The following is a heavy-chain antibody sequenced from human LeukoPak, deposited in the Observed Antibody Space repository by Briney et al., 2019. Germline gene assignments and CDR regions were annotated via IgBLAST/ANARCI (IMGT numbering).Heavy chain of an antibody. D-gene: IGHD2-15*01. Sequence: GGSLRLSCAASGFSFSSYIMNWVRQAPGKGLEWVSHISSSSSTIYYADSVKGRFTISRDNSKNTLYLQMNSLRAEDTAVYYCAKQNGYCSGGSCSFGAFDIWGQGTMVAVSS. CDR2: ISSSSSTI. J-gene: IGHJ3*02. V-gene: IGHV3-48*01. CDR3: AKQNGYCSGGSCSFGAFDI. CDR1: GFSFSSYI.